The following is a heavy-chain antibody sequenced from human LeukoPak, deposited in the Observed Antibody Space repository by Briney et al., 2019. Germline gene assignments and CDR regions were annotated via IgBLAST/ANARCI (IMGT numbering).Heavy chain of an antibody. Sequence: PGGSLRLSCVASGFTFSGSAVHWVRQSPGKGLEWVGHIDKKDNLYATAYAESVKGRFTISRDDSKDTAFLHMDSLKTEDTALYYCTRDRGTYNWFDPWGQGTLVTVSS. D-gene: IGHD2-15*01. CDR1: GFTFSGSA. J-gene: IGHJ5*02. V-gene: IGHV3-73*01. CDR2: IDKKDNLYAT. CDR3: TRDRGTYNWFDP.